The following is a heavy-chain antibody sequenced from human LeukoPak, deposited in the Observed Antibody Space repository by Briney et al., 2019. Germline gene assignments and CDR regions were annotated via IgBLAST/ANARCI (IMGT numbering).Heavy chain of an antibody. Sequence: SVKVSCKASGVTFSSYAISWVRQAPGQGLEWMGGIIPIFGTANYAQKFQGRVTITADKSTSTAYMELSSLRSEDTAVYYCARDGGSYLGGGSDYWGQGTLVTVSS. CDR3: ARDGGSYLGGGSDY. CDR2: IIPIFGTA. D-gene: IGHD1-26*01. V-gene: IGHV1-69*06. CDR1: GVTFSSYA. J-gene: IGHJ4*02.